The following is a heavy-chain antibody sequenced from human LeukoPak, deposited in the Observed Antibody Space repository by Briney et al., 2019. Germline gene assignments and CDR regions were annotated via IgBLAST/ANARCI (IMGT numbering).Heavy chain of an antibody. CDR2: IYSGGST. J-gene: IGHJ6*02. CDR3: ARDRYFDSSGPPRWYYGMDV. D-gene: IGHD3-22*01. V-gene: IGHV3-66*01. Sequence: GGSLRLSCAASGFAVSSNYMSWVRQAPGKVLEWVSVIYSGGSTYFADSVRGRFTISRDNSKNTLFLQMNSLRAEDTAVYYCARDRYFDSSGPPRWYYGMDVWGQGTTVTVSS. CDR1: GFAVSSNY.